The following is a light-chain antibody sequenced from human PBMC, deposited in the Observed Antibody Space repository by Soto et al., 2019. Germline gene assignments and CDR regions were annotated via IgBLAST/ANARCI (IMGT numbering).Light chain of an antibody. CDR2: EVT. J-gene: IGLJ1*01. Sequence: QSALTQPASMSGSPGQSITISCTGTSSDVGGYNFVSWYQQHPDKAPILMLYEVTKRPSGVYDRFSGSKSGNTASLTISGLQTEDAADYDCSSYTSRATRVFGTGTKVTVL. CDR1: SSDVGGYNF. V-gene: IGLV2-14*01. CDR3: SSYTSRATRV.